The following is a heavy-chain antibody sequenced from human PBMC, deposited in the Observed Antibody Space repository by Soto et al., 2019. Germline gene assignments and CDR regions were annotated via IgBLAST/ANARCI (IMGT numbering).Heavy chain of an antibody. CDR2: IWYDGNDK. CDR3: ARRDSFGAGSYLVDY. J-gene: IGHJ4*02. CDR1: GITFSSYG. V-gene: IGHV3-33*01. Sequence: QVQLVESGGGVVQPGTSLRLSCAASGITFSSYGMHWVRQAPGKGLEWVALIWYDGNDKYYADSVKGRFTISRDNSKNTLYLQMNRLRADDTAVYYCARRDSFGAGSYLVDYWGQGTLVTVSS. D-gene: IGHD3-10*01.